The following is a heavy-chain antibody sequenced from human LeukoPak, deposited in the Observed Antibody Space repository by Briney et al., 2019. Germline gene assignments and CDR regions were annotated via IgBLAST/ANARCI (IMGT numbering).Heavy chain of an antibody. J-gene: IGHJ4*02. CDR1: GDSVSSNTAA. CDR2: TYYRSRWYN. V-gene: IGHV6-1*01. Sequence: SQALSLTCAISGDSVSSNTAAWNWIRQSPWSGLEWLGKTYYRSRWYNDYAVSVKSRITVNPDTSKNQFSLHLNSVTPDDTAVYYCARSADGTLDYWGQGTLVTVSS. CDR3: ARSADGTLDY. D-gene: IGHD6-13*01.